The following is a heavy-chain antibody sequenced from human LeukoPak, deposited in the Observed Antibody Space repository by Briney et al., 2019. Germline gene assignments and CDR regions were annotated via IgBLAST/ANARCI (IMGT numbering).Heavy chain of an antibody. J-gene: IGHJ4*02. D-gene: IGHD3-3*01. CDR1: GFTFSSYS. V-gene: IGHV3-48*01. CDR3: ARGDTYQYYDFWSGYYGFDY. CDR2: ISSSSSTI. Sequence: GGSLRLSCAASGFTFSSYSMNWVRQAPGKGLEWVSYISSSSSTIYYADSVKGRFTISRDNAKNSLYLQMNSLRAEDTAVYYCARGDTYQYYDFWSGYYGFDYWGQGTLVTVSS.